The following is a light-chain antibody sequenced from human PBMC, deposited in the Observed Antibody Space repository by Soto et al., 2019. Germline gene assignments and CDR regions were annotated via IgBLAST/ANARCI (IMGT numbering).Light chain of an antibody. CDR1: SGHSNYA. J-gene: IGLJ3*02. CDR3: QTWATGIPV. Sequence: QSVLTQSPSASASLGASVKLTCTLSSGHSNYAIAWHQLQPEKGPRYLMKLNSDGSHSKGDGIPDRFSGSSSGAERYLTISSRQSEDEADYYCQTWATGIPVFGGGTKLTVL. CDR2: LNSDGSH. V-gene: IGLV4-69*01.